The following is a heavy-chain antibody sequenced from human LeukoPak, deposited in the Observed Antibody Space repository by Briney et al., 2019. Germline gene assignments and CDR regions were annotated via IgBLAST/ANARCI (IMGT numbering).Heavy chain of an antibody. CDR1: GGSIGSGGYY. Sequence: SETLSFTCTVSGGSIGSGGYYWSWIRQHPGKGLEWIGSIYYSGSTYYNPSLKSRVTISVDTSKNQFSLKLSSVTAADTAVYYCARAAGTTPRGPRSYYFDYWGQGTLVTVSS. J-gene: IGHJ4*02. CDR3: ARAAGTTPRGPRSYYFDY. CDR2: IYYSGST. V-gene: IGHV4-39*07. D-gene: IGHD1-1*01.